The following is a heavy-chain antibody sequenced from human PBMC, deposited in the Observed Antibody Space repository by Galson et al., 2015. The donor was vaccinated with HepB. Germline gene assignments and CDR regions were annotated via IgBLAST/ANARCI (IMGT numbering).Heavy chain of an antibody. CDR2: INSDGSYI. Sequence: SLRLSCAASGFTFRSYWMHWVRQVPGKGLVWVSRINSDGSYITYADSVKGRFTISRDNAKNTLYLQMNSPRAEDTALYYCARTRGAAAAIFDNWGQGSLLTVSS. V-gene: IGHV3-74*01. D-gene: IGHD6-13*01. CDR3: ARTRGAAAAIFDN. J-gene: IGHJ4*02. CDR1: GFTFRSYW.